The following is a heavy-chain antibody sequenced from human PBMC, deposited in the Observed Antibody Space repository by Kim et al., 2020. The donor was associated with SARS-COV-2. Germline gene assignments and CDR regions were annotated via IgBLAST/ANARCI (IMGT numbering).Heavy chain of an antibody. J-gene: IGHJ3*02. CDR1: GFTFSSYS. CDR2: ISSSSSTI. V-gene: IGHV3-48*02. CDR3: ARDYGEATITLIYDAFDI. Sequence: GGSLRLSCAASGFTFSSYSMNWVRQAPGKGLEWVSYISSSSSTIYYADSVKGRFTISRDNAKNSLYLQMNSLRDEDTAVYYCARDYGEATITLIYDAFDIWGQGTMVTVSS. D-gene: IGHD5-12*01.